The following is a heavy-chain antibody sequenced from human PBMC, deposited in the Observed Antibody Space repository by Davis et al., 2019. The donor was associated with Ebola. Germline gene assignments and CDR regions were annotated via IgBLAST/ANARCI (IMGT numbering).Heavy chain of an antibody. D-gene: IGHD5-18*01. CDR3: AMAGYSYGYLVLTDGMDV. Sequence: MPSETLSLTCTVSGGSISSGDYYWSWIRQPPGKGLEWIGEINHSGSTNYNPSLKSRVTISVDTSKNQFSLKLSSVTAADTAVYYCAMAGYSYGYLVLTDGMDVWGQGTTVTVSS. CDR2: INHSGST. J-gene: IGHJ6*02. CDR1: GGSISSGDYY. V-gene: IGHV4-39*07.